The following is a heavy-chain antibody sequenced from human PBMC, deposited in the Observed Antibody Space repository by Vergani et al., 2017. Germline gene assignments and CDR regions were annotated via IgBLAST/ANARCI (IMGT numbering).Heavy chain of an antibody. CDR2: IWYDGSKE. J-gene: IGHJ6*03. D-gene: IGHD2-8*01. Sequence: QVQLEESGGGVVQPGRSLRLSCAGSGFTLSSHAMHWVRQAPGKGLEWVAFIWYDGSKEYYADSVKGRFNISIDNSKNTLYLQMNNLRAADTAVYYCARSGYCAHGVCYMTYYYYMYVWGKGTAVTVSS. CDR1: GFTLSSHA. V-gene: IGHV3-33*01. CDR3: ARSGYCAHGVCYMTYYYYMYV.